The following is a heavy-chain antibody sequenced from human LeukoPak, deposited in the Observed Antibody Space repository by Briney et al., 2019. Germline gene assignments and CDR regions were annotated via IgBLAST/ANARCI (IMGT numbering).Heavy chain of an antibody. D-gene: IGHD4-23*01. CDR2: INPNSGGT. CDR1: GYTFTGYY. V-gene: IGHV1-2*02. Sequence: GASVRVSCTASGYTFTGYYMHWVRQAPGQGLEWMGWINPNSGGTNYAQKFQGRVTMTRDTSISTACMELSSLRSDDTAVYYCARGPILYGGNSGSLNDWGQGTLVTVSS. J-gene: IGHJ4*02. CDR3: ARGPILYGGNSGSLND.